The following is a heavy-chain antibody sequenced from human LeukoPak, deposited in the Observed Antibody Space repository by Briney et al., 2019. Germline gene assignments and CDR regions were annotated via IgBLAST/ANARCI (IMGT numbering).Heavy chain of an antibody. CDR3: AGDPPGPAYYYDQIEDAFDI. J-gene: IGHJ3*02. CDR2: IYHSGST. D-gene: IGHD3-22*01. CDR1: GYSISSGYY. V-gene: IGHV4-38-2*02. Sequence: KPSETLSLTCTVSGYSISSGYYWGWIRQPPGKGLEWIGSIYHSGSTYYNPSLKSRVTISVDTSKNQFSLKLSSVTAADTAVYCCAGDPPGPAYYYDQIEDAFDIWGQGTMVTVSS.